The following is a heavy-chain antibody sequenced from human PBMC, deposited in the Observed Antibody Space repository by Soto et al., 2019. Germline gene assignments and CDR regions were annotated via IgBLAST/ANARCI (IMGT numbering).Heavy chain of an antibody. J-gene: IGHJ5*01. D-gene: IGHD6-6*01. CDR1: GGSISNGDYY. Sequence: SETLSLTCSVSGGSISNGDYYWSWIRQPPGKGLEWIGYVYYSGSTFYNPSLKSRFTISIDTSKNQFSLKLSSVTAADTAVYFCARAALRRWFDSWGQGTLVTVSS. V-gene: IGHV4-30-4*01. CDR3: ARAALRRWFDS. CDR2: VYYSGST.